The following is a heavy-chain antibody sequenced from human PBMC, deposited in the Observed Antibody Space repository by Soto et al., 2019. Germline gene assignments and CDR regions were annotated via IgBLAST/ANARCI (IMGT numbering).Heavy chain of an antibody. CDR2: ISAYNGNT. D-gene: IGHD2-8*01. Sequence: ASVKVSCKASGYTFTTYGISWVRQAPGQGLEWMGWISAYNGNTNYAQKLQGRVTMTTDTSTSTAYMELRSLRSDDTAVYYCARGILGYCTNGLCYTGYYYYYYMDVSGKGTTVTGSS. J-gene: IGHJ6*03. V-gene: IGHV1-18*01. CDR3: ARGILGYCTNGLCYTGYYYYYYMDV. CDR1: GYTFTTYG.